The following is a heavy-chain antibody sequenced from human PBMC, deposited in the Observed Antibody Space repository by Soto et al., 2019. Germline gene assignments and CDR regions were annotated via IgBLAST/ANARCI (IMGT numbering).Heavy chain of an antibody. CDR1: GGSFSGYY. V-gene: IGHV4-34*01. Sequence: QVQLQQWGAGLLKPSETLSLTCAVYGGSFSGYYWSWIRQPPGKGLEWIGEINHGGSTNYNPSLMRRVTVLVDTSKNEFSLKLSSVTAASTAVYYCAGHFRRRAVAGTDAFDICCQETMVTVSS. J-gene: IGHJ3*02. CDR3: AGHFRRRAVAGTDAFDI. CDR2: INHGGST. D-gene: IGHD6-19*01.